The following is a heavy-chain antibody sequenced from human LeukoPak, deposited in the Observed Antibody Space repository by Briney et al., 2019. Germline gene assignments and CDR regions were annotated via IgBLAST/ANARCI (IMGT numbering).Heavy chain of an antibody. CDR3: ARDNRGYDFWSGYYRYGRSWNWFDP. J-gene: IGHJ5*02. CDR1: GFTFSNYW. D-gene: IGHD3-3*01. V-gene: IGHV3-7*01. Sequence: PGGSLRLSCAASGFTFSNYWMTWVRQAPGKGLEWVANIKQDGRETYYVDSVKGRFTISRDNAKNSLYLQMNSLRVEDTAVYYCARDNRGYDFWSGYYRYGRSWNWFDPWGQGTLVTVSS. CDR2: IKQDGRET.